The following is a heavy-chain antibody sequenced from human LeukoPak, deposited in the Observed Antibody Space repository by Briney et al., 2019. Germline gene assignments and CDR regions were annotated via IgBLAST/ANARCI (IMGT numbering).Heavy chain of an antibody. D-gene: IGHD6-19*01. J-gene: IGHJ4*02. CDR2: INHSGST. V-gene: IGHV4-34*01. Sequence: PSETLSLTCAVYGGSFSGYYWSWIRQPPGKGLEWIGEINHSGSTNYNPSLKSRVTISVDTSKNQFSLKLSSVTAADTAVYYCAREGYSSGWPFDYWGQGTLVTVSS. CDR1: GGSFSGYY. CDR3: AREGYSSGWPFDY.